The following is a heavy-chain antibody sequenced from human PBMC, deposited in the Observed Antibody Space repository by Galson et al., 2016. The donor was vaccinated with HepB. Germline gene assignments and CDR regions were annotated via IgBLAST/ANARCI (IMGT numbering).Heavy chain of an antibody. CDR3: AQNNRRDLPY. V-gene: IGHV2-5*02. CDR1: GFSLNTSGVN. D-gene: IGHD1-14*01. Sequence: PALVKPTQTLTLTCTFSGFSLNTSGVNVGWVRQPPGKALEWLALIFWDDDKRYSPSLKSRLTITKDTTKNQVVLRMTNMDPVDTATCYCAQNNRRDLPYWGQGTLVTGSS. CDR2: IFWDDDK. J-gene: IGHJ4*02.